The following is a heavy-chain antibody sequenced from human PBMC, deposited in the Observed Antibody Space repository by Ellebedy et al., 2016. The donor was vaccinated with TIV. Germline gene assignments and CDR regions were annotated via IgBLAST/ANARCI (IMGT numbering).Heavy chain of an antibody. CDR3: ARHYSSSWFGVGFDP. CDR2: IIPVLGIT. CDR1: GYTFTSFG. J-gene: IGHJ5*02. V-gene: IGHV1-69*10. D-gene: IGHD6-13*01. Sequence: SVKVSCKASGYTFTSFGISWVRQAPGQGLEWMGGIIPVLGITNYAQKFQGRVTIIADKSTTTAYMELSSLRSEDTAVYYCARHYSSSWFGVGFDPWGQGTLVTVSS.